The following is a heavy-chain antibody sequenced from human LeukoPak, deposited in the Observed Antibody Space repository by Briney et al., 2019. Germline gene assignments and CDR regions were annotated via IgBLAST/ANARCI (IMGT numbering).Heavy chain of an antibody. CDR3: ARNGYYSVDY. V-gene: IGHV4-4*02. D-gene: IGHD4-17*01. Sequence: SETLSLTCTVSGGSISSGYWWSWLRQPPGKGLEWIGEIHHSEGTNYNPSLKSRVSTSVDKSKNQFSLNLNSVTAADTAVYYCARNGYYSVDYWGQGTLVTVSS. J-gene: IGHJ4*02. CDR1: GGSISSGYW. CDR2: IHHSEGT.